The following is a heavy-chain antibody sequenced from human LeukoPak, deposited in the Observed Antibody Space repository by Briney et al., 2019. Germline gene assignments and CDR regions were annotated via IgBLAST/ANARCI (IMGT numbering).Heavy chain of an antibody. CDR1: GGSISSYY. CDR3: ARHGYYYDSSGYYWFDP. J-gene: IGHJ5*02. V-gene: IGHV4-59*08. CDR2: IYYSGST. D-gene: IGHD3-22*01. Sequence: SEPLSLTCTVCGGSISSYYWSWIRQPPGEGLEWIGYIYYSGSTNYNPSLKSRVTISVDTSKNQFSLKLSSVTAADTAVYYCARHGYYYDSSGYYWFDPWGQGTLVTVSS.